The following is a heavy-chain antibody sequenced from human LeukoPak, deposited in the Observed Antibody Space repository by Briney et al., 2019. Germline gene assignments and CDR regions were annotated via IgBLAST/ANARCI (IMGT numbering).Heavy chain of an antibody. V-gene: IGHV5-51*01. CDR1: GYILTNYW. CDR3: ARRSGNYYYDY. J-gene: IGHJ4*02. D-gene: IGHD1-26*01. Sequence: GESLKISCQVSGYILTNYWIGWVRQMPGKGLEWMGIVYPGDSDTRYSPSFQGQVTISADKSISTAYLQWSGLKASDTAIYYCARRSGNYYYDYWGQGTLVTVSS. CDR2: VYPGDSDT.